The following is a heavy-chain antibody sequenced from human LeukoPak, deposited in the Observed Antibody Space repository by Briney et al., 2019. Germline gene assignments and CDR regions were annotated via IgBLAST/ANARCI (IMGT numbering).Heavy chain of an antibody. D-gene: IGHD3-10*01. J-gene: IGHJ6*02. CDR1: GGSLSGYY. CDR2: INHSGST. Sequence: SETLSLTCAVYGGSLSGYYWSWIRQPPGKGLEWIGEINHSGSTNYNPSLKSRVTISVDTSKNQFSLKLSSVTAADTAVYYCARLPSGRPRYGMDVWGQGTTVTVSS. CDR3: ARLPSGRPRYGMDV. V-gene: IGHV4-34*01.